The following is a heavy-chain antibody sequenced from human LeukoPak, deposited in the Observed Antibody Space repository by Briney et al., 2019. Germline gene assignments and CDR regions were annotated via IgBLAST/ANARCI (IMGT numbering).Heavy chain of an antibody. Sequence: SVKVSCKASGGTFSSYAISWVRQAPGQGLEWMGGIIPIFGTANYAQKFQGRVTITADESTSTAYMELSSLRSEDTAVYYCARGSSYDFWSGYRFDYWGQGTLVTVSS. D-gene: IGHD3-3*01. V-gene: IGHV1-69*13. CDR3: ARGSSYDFWSGYRFDY. CDR1: GGTFSSYA. J-gene: IGHJ4*02. CDR2: IIPIFGTA.